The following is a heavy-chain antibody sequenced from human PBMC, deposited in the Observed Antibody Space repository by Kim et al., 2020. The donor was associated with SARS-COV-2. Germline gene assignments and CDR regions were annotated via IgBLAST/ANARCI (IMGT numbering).Heavy chain of an antibody. Sequence: GGSLRLSCAASGFTFSSYALHWVRQAPGRGLEWVAVISYDGTDKYYADSVKGRFTISRDNSKNTLYLQMNSLRGEDTAVYYCARDAESVMGFGELLSWLDPWGQGTLVTVSS. CDR3: ARDAESVMGFGELLSWLDP. CDR2: ISYDGTDK. V-gene: IGHV3-30*04. D-gene: IGHD3-10*01. J-gene: IGHJ5*02. CDR1: GFTFSSYA.